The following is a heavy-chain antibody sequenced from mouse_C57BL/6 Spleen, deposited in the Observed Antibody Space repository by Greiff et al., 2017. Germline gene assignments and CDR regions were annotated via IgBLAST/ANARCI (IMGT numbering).Heavy chain of an antibody. CDR3: VRDSGYGSSYESAMDY. CDR1: GFTFNTYA. CDR2: IRSKSSNYAT. Sequence: EVQRVESGGGLVQPKGSLKLSCAASGFTFNTYAMHWVRQAPGKGLEWVARIRSKSSNYATYYADSVKDRFTISRDDSQSMLYLQMNNLKTEATAMYYCVRDSGYGSSYESAMDYWGQGTSVTVSS. D-gene: IGHD1-1*01. V-gene: IGHV10-3*01. J-gene: IGHJ4*01.